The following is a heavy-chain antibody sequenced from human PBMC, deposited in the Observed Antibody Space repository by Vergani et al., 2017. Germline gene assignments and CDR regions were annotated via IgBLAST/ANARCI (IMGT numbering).Heavy chain of an antibody. CDR3: SAQTQSCHDY. J-gene: IGHJ4*02. D-gene: IGHD3-10*01. CDR1: GFVFSESP. Sequence: EVQLMESGGGWAQPGGSLRLSCAASGFVFSESPIHWVRQVPGKGLEWLGHIRRRSEHYATAYGPSLIGRATISRDDSTNTAYLQLSSLGTDDTAIYFCSAQTQSCHDYGGQGTLVAFSS. CDR2: IRRRSEHYAT. V-gene: IGHV3-73*01.